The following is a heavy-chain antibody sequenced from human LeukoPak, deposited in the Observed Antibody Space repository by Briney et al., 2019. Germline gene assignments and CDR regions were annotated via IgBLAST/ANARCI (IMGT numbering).Heavy chain of an antibody. CDR3: AKDRPNYFGTNGHYYRRDGDF. V-gene: IGHV3-23*01. J-gene: IGHJ4*02. Sequence: GGSLRLSCAASEFTFAIYAMSWVRQAPGRGLEWVASITSTGESTWYAGSVKGRFTISRDNSKYTVYLQMNSLRAEDTAIYYCAKDRPNYFGTNGHYYRRDGDFWGQGTLVTVSS. CDR1: EFTFAIYA. CDR2: ITSTGEST. D-gene: IGHD3-22*01.